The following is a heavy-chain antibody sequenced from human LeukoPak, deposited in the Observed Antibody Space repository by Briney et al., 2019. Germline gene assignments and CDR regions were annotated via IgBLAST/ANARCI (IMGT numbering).Heavy chain of an antibody. CDR2: INHSGST. D-gene: IGHD5-24*01. CDR3: ARGDGGGGNFDY. CDR1: GGSFSGYY. Sequence: SETLSLTCAVYGGSFSGYYWSWIRQPPGKGLEWIGEINHSGSTNYNPSLKSRVTISVDTSKNQFSLKLSSVTAADTAVYYCARGDGGGGNFDYWGQGTLATVSS. J-gene: IGHJ4*02. V-gene: IGHV4-34*01.